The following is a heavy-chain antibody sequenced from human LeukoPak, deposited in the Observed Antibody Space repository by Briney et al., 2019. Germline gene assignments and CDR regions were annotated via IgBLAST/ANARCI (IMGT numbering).Heavy chain of an antibody. Sequence: GGSLRLSCAASGFTFSSYAMSWVRQAPGKGLEWVANIKPDGNEQYYLDSVKGRFTISRDNAKNSLSLQMSSLRAEDTAVYYCARDPTTSQGSDAFDIWGQGTRVTVSS. CDR1: GFTFSSYA. CDR3: ARDPTTSQGSDAFDI. CDR2: IKPDGNEQ. D-gene: IGHD1-1*01. J-gene: IGHJ3*02. V-gene: IGHV3-7*01.